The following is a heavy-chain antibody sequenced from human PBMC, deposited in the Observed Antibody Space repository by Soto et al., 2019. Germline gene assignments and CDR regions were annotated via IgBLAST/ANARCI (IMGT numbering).Heavy chain of an antibody. V-gene: IGHV1-2*04. D-gene: IGHD2-21*01. Sequence: GASVKVSCKASGYTFTGYYLHWVRQAPGQGLEWMGWINPNSGGTYFAQKFQGWVTMTRDTSISTAYMELSRLRSDDTAVYYCARGVGITLSHGTSTSDHWGQGTLVTVSS. CDR2: INPNSGGT. CDR3: ARGVGITLSHGTSTSDH. J-gene: IGHJ4*02. CDR1: GYTFTGYY.